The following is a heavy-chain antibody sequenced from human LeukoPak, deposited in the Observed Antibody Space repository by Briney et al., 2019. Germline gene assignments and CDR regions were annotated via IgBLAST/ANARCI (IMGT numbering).Heavy chain of an antibody. D-gene: IGHD2-21*01. Sequence: GGSLRLSCAASGFTVSSNYMSWVRQAPGRGLEWVSIIHSGGSTFYADSVKGRFTISRDNSKNTPYLQMNSLRAEDTAVYYCARALFFDYWGQGTLVTVSS. J-gene: IGHJ4*02. CDR3: ARALFFDY. CDR1: GFTVSSNY. V-gene: IGHV3-53*01. CDR2: IHSGGST.